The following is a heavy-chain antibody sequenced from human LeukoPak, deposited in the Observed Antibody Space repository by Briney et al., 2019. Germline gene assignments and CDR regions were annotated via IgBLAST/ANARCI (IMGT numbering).Heavy chain of an antibody. CDR1: GYTFTGY. CDR2: LNPKRGGT. D-gene: IGHD1-26*01. V-gene: IGHV1-2*02. J-gene: IGHJ4*02. CDR3: ARDNGMGYYGGSGYFDY. Sequence: ASVKVSCKASGYTFTGYMHWVRQAPGQGLEWMGWLNPKRGGTNYAQKFQGRVTMTRDTSITTAYVELSRLTSDDTAVYYCARDNGMGYYGGSGYFDYWGQGTLVTVSS.